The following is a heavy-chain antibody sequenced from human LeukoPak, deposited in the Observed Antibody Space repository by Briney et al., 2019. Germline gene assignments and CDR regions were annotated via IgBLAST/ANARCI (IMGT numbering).Heavy chain of an antibody. V-gene: IGHV3-30*03. CDR1: GFTFSSYG. J-gene: IGHJ4*02. CDR3: AREGHGYCSGGSCSPLNY. Sequence: GGSLRLSCAASGFTFSSYGMHWVRQAPGKGLEWVAVISYDGSNKYYADSVKGRFTISRDNSKNTLYLQMNSLRAEDTAIYYCAREGHGYCSGGSCSPLNYWGQGTLVTVSS. D-gene: IGHD2-15*01. CDR2: ISYDGSNK.